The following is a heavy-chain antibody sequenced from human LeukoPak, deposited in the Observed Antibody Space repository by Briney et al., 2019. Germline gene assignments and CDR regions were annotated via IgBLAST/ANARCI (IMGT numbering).Heavy chain of an antibody. D-gene: IGHD6-13*01. CDR1: GYTFTSYG. J-gene: IGHJ5*02. CDR2: ISAYNGNT. V-gene: IGHV1-18*01. CDR3: ARDQIAAGLNWFDP. Sequence: ASVKVSCKASGYTFTSYGISWVRQAPGQGLECMGWISAYNGNTNYAQKLQGRVTMTTDTSTSTAYMELRSLRSDDTAVYYCARDQIAAGLNWFDPWGQGTLVTVSS.